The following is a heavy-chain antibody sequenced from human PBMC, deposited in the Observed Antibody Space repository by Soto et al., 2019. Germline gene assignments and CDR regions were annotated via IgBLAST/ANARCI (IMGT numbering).Heavy chain of an antibody. D-gene: IGHD4-17*01. CDR2: INPNSGGT. V-gene: IGHV1-2*04. Sequence: GASVKVSCKASGYTSTNYGMHWVRQAPGQGLEWMGWINPNSGGTNYAQKFQGWVTMTRDTSISTAYMELSRLRSDDTAVYYCARGLRAGPYDAFDIWGQGTMVTVSS. J-gene: IGHJ3*02. CDR3: ARGLRAGPYDAFDI. CDR1: GYTSTNYG.